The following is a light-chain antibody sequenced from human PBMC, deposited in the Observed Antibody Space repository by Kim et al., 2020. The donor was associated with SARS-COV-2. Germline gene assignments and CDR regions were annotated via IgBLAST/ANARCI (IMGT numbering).Light chain of an antibody. J-gene: IGKJ1*01. Sequence: DIQMTQSPSTLSASVGDRVTITCRASQSISSWLAWYQQKPGKAPNLLIYKASSLESGVPSRFSGSGSGTEFTLTISSLQPDDFATYYCQQYSSYLSTFGQGTKVDIK. CDR1: QSISSW. V-gene: IGKV1-5*03. CDR3: QQYSSYLST. CDR2: KAS.